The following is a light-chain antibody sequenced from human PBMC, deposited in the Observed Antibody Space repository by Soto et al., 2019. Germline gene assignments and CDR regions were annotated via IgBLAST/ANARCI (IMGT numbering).Light chain of an antibody. CDR3: QQYGSSPRT. CDR1: HSVSSSY. J-gene: IGKJ1*01. Sequence: EIVLTQSPGTLSLSPGERATLSCRASHSVSSSYLAWYQHKPGQAPRLLIYGASSRATGIPDRFSGSGSGTDFTLTISRLEPEDFAVYYCQQYGSSPRTFGQGTKVEIK. V-gene: IGKV3-20*01. CDR2: GAS.